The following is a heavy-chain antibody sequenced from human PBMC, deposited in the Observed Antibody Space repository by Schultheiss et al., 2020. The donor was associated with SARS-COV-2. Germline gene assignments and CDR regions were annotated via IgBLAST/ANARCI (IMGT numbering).Heavy chain of an antibody. CDR1: GYTFTSYG. Sequence: ASVKVSCKASGYTFTSYGISWVRQAPGQGLEWMGWISAYNGNTNYAQKLQGRVTMTTDTSTSTAYMELRSLRSDDTAVYYCARETELKENNPETGYCGGDCYSYYNDYWGQGTLVTSPQ. V-gene: IGHV1-18*01. CDR3: ARETELKENNPETGYCGGDCYSYYNDY. CDR2: ISAYNGNT. J-gene: IGHJ4*02. D-gene: IGHD2-21*02.